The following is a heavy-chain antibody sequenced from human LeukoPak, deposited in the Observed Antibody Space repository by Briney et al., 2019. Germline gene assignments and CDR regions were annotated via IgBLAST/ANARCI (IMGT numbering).Heavy chain of an antibody. V-gene: IGHV1-18*01. CDR3: AREWERLTQWLAPGGMDV. CDR2: ISAYNGNT. CDR1: GYTFTSYG. Sequence: ASVKVSCKASGYTFTSYGISWVRQAPGQGLEWMGWISAYNGNTNYAQKLQGRVTMTTDTSTSTAYMELRSLRSDDTAVYYCAREWERLTQWLAPGGMDVWGQGTTVTVSS. D-gene: IGHD6-19*01. J-gene: IGHJ6*02.